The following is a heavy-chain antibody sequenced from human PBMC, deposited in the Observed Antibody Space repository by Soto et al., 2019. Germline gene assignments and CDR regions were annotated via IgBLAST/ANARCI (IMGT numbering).Heavy chain of an antibody. CDR2: ISGSGYAT. V-gene: IGHV3-23*01. CDR3: AKGHTNENGHYSYYGMDV. D-gene: IGHD2-8*01. CDR1: ASPPHSHA. J-gene: IGHJ6*02. Sequence: EVKLKESGGGLFQPGGSARLSSPPSASPPHSHATTWVRQTPGTGLECVAAISGSGYATYYTQSVQGRFTISRDKSKNTVFLQMNSLRAEDTAVYFCAKGHTNENGHYSYYGMDVWGQGTTVTVS.